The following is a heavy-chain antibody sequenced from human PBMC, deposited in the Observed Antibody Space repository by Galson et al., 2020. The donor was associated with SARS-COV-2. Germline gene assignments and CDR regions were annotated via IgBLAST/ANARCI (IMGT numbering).Heavy chain of an antibody. D-gene: IGHD3-22*01. CDR2: INGDGRSR. V-gene: IGHV3-74*01. CDR3: ATQEFYYGSSGYEESDDGMDV. Sequence: GESLKISCAASGFTFSNYWMHWVRQAPGKGLVWVSRINGDGRSRTYADSVKGRFTISRDSAKNTVSLQMNSLRAEDTAVYYCATQEFYYGSSGYEESDDGMDVWGQGTTVTVSS. CDR1: GFTFSNYW. J-gene: IGHJ6*02.